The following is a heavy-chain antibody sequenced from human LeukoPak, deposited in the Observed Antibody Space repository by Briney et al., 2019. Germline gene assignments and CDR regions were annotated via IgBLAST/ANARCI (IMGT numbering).Heavy chain of an antibody. CDR2: ISAYNGNT. D-gene: IGHD1-1*01. V-gene: IGHV1-18*01. CDR3: ARASWYKSYMDV. J-gene: IGHJ6*03. CDR1: GYTFTSYG. Sequence: ASVKVSCKASGYTFTSYGTSWVRQAPGQGLEWMGWISAYNGNTNYAQKLQGRVTMTTDTSTSTAYMELRSLRSDDTAVYYCARASWYKSYMDVWGKGTTVTVSS.